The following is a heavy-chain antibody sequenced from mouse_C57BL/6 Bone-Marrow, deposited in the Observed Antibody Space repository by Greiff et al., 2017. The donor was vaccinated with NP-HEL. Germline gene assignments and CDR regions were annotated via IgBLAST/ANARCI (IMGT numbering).Heavy chain of an antibody. CDR2: IWSGGST. J-gene: IGHJ2*01. CDR1: GFSLTSYG. D-gene: IGHD2-2*01. CDR3: ARGVVTYDC. Sequence: VKLVESGPGLVQPSQSLSITCTVSGFSLTSYGVHWVRQSPGKGLEWLGVIWSGGSTAYNAAFISRLSISKDNSKSQVIFKMNSLQADDTAIDYSARGVVTYDCWGQGTTLTVSS. V-gene: IGHV2-2*01.